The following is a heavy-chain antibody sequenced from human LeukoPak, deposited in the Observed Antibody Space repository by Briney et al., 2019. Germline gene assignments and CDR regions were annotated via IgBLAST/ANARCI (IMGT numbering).Heavy chain of an antibody. CDR2: IYYSGRT. D-gene: IGHD6-6*01. V-gene: IGHV4-39*07. Sequence: SETLSLTCTVSGGSISSSNYYWGWIRQPPGKGLECIGSIYYSGRTYYKSSLKSRVSVDTSNNQFSLKLNSVTAADTAVYCARIAYSSSTDYWGQGTWSPSPQ. CDR1: GGSISSSNYY. J-gene: IGHJ4*02. CDR3: ARIAYSSSTDY.